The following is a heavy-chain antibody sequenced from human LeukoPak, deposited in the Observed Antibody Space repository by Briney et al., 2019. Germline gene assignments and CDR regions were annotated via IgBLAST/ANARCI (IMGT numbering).Heavy chain of an antibody. D-gene: IGHD6-6*01. J-gene: IGHJ4*02. CDR1: GGSSSGYY. CDR2: IDHSGST. CDR3: ARHPVHPTFDY. V-gene: IGHV4-34*01. Sequence: SETLSLTCAVYGGSSSGYYWSWIRQPPGKGLEWIGEIDHSGSTNYNPSLKSRVTISVDTSKNQFSLKLSSVTAADTAVYYCARHPVHPTFDYWGQGTLVTVSS.